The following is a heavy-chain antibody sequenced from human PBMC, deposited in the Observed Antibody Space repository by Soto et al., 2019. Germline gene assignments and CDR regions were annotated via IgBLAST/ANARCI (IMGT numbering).Heavy chain of an antibody. J-gene: IGHJ4*02. Sequence: QVTLKESGPVLVKPTETLTLTCIVSGFSLNNPRMGVGWIRQPPGKALEWLAHIFSIDEKSYSTSLKSRLTISKDTSKRQVVLTMTNMYPVDTATYYCARKGGSPLDYWGQGTLVTVSS. V-gene: IGHV2-26*01. D-gene: IGHD3-16*01. CDR3: ARKGGSPLDY. CDR2: IFSIDEK. CDR1: GFSLNNPRMG.